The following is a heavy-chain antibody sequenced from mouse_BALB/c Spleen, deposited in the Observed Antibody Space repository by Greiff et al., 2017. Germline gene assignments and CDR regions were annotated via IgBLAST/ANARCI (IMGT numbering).Heavy chain of an antibody. CDR3: ARGNYYGSSSYYAMDY. CDR1: GFTFSSYG. CDR2: ISSGGSYT. V-gene: IGHV5-6*02. Sequence: DVMLVESGGDLVKPGGSLKLSCAASGFTFSSYGMSWVRQTPDKRLEWVATISSGGSYTYYPDSVKGRFTISRDNAKNTLYLQMSSLKSEDTAMYYCARGNYYGSSSYYAMDYWGQGTSVTVSS. D-gene: IGHD1-1*01. J-gene: IGHJ4*01.